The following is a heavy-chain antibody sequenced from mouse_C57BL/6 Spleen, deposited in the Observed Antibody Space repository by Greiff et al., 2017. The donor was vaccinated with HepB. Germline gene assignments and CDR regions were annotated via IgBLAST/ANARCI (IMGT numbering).Heavy chain of an antibody. D-gene: IGHD2-2*01. J-gene: IGHJ2*01. CDR2: ISDGGSYT. V-gene: IGHV5-4*03. Sequence: DVKLVESGGGLVKPGGSLKLSCAASGFTFSSYAMSWVRQTPEKRLEWVATISDGGSYTYYPDNVKGRFTISRDNAKNNLYLQMSHLKSEDTAMYYWARGGDYGYDDFDYWGQGTTLTVSS. CDR1: GFTFSSYA. CDR3: ARGGDYGYDDFDY.